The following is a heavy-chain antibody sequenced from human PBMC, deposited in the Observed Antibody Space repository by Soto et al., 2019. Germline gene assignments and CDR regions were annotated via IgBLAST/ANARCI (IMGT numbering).Heavy chain of an antibody. CDR3: ARDYDFWSGYGYYGMDV. CDR2: IYYSGST. V-gene: IGHV4-59*01. CDR1: GGSISSYY. J-gene: IGHJ6*02. D-gene: IGHD3-3*01. Sequence: PSETLSLTCTVSGGSISSYYWSWIRQPPGKGLEWIGYIYYSGSTNYNPSLKSRVTISVDTSKNQFSLKLSSATAADTAVYYCARDYDFWSGYGYYGMDVWGQGTTVTVSS.